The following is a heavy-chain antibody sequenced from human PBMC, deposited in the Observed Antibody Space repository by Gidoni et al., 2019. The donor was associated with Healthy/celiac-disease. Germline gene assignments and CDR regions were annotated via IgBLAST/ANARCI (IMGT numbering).Heavy chain of an antibody. CDR1: GGSFSGHY. Sequence: QLPLQQWGAGLLTPSETLSLTCAAYGGSFSGHYWSWIRQPPGKGLQWLGGINHSGSTNYNPSLKSRVTISVDTAKNQVTLKLRSVTAADTAVYYCARGISMITFGGVNAFDYWGQGTLVTVSS. D-gene: IGHD3-16*01. CDR2: INHSGST. CDR3: ARGISMITFGGVNAFDY. J-gene: IGHJ4*02. V-gene: IGHV4-34*01.